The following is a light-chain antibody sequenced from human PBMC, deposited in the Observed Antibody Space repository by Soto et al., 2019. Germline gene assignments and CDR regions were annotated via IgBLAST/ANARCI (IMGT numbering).Light chain of an antibody. J-gene: IGLJ2*01. V-gene: IGLV7-46*01. CDR2: DTS. CDR3: LLSYSGARLVV. CDR1: TGAVTNGHY. Sequence: QAVVTQEPSLTVSPGGTVTLTCGSSTGAVTNGHYPYWFQQKPGQAPRTLIYDTSNKHSWTPTRLSGSILGGKAALTLSGAQPEDEADYYCLLSYSGARLVVFGGGTKLTVL.